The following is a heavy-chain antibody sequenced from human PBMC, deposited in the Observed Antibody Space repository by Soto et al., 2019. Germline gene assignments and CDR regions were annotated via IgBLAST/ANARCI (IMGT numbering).Heavy chain of an antibody. CDR1: GFTFSIYT. V-gene: IGHV3-30-3*01. J-gene: IGHJ4*02. CDR2: ISFDGSNK. CDR3: ARDYSTTAPFDY. Sequence: QVQLVESGGGVVQPGRSLRLACAASGFTFSIYTFHWVRQAPGKGLEWVAVISFDGSNKYYGDSVKGRFTISRDNSKNTLYLQMNSLSVEDTAVYYCARDYSTTAPFDYWGQGTLVSVSS. D-gene: IGHD2-21*01.